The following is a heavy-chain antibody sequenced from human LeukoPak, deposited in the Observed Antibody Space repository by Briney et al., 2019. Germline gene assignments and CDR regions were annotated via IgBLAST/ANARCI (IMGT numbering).Heavy chain of an antibody. Sequence: QPGGSLRLSCAASGFTFSSYGMHWVRQAPGKGLEWVAVISYDGSNKYYADSVKGRFTISRDNSKNTLYLQMNSLRAEDTAVYYCAKGGTAMVYWGQGTLVTVSS. D-gene: IGHD5-18*01. CDR1: GFTFSSYG. J-gene: IGHJ4*02. V-gene: IGHV3-30*18. CDR3: AKGGTAMVY. CDR2: ISYDGSNK.